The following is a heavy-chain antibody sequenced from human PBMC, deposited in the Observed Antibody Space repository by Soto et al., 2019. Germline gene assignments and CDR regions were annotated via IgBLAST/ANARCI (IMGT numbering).Heavy chain of an antibody. CDR3: ARSGYYRNYFDP. J-gene: IGHJ4*02. CDR2: IYYSGST. CDR1: GGSISSYY. V-gene: IGHV4-59*01. Sequence: KTSETLSLTCTVSGGSISSYYWTWIRQPPGKGLEWIGYIYYSGSTNYNPSLKSRVTISVDTSKNQFSLKLSSVTAADTAVYYCARSGYYRNYFDPWGQGTLVTVSS. D-gene: IGHD3-22*01.